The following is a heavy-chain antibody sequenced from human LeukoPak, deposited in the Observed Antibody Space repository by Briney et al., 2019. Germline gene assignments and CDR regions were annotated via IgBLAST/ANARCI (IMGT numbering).Heavy chain of an antibody. CDR2: ISAYNGNT. J-gene: IGHJ3*02. CDR3: AREGLRPLWFGESPNAFDI. CDR1: GYTFTSYG. D-gene: IGHD3-10*01. Sequence: GASVKVSCKASGYTFTSYGISWVRQAPGQGLEWMGGISAYNGNTNYAQKLQGRVTMTTDTSTSTAYMELRSLRSDDTAVYYCAREGLRPLWFGESPNAFDIWGQGTMVTVSS. V-gene: IGHV1-18*01.